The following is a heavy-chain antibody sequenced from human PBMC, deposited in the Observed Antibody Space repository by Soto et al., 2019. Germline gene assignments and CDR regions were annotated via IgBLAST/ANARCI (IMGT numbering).Heavy chain of an antibody. Sequence: QLQLHQSGAGLLKPSETLSLTCDVSGGSFTGHYWAWIRQPPGKGLEWIGEINHSGFTNYNPSLTGRVTISLETSRSQFSLKLDSLTAAETAFYFCARGHGRFAHWGQGTLVTVSS. CDR1: GGSFTGHY. V-gene: IGHV4-34*01. CDR2: INHSGFT. J-gene: IGHJ4*02. CDR3: ARGHGRFAH.